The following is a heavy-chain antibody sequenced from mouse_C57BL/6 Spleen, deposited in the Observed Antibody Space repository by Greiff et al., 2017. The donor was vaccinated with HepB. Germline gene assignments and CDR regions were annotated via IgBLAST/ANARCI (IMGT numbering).Heavy chain of an antibody. D-gene: IGHD2-5*01. Sequence: EVQLQESGAELVRPGASVKLSCTASGFNIKDDYMHWVKQRPEHGLEWIGWIDPENGDTEYASKFQGKATITADTSSNTAYLQLSSLTSEDTAVYYCTSYYSNYEDDWGQGTTLTVSS. CDR2: IDPENGDT. J-gene: IGHJ2*01. CDR1: GFNIKDDY. CDR3: TSYYSNYEDD. V-gene: IGHV14-4*01.